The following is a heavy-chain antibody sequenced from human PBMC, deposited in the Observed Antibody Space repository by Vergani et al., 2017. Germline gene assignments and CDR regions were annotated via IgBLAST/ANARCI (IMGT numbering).Heavy chain of an antibody. Sequence: QVQLVESGGGVVQPGGSLRLSCAASGFTFSSYGMHWVRQAPGKGLEWVAFIRYDGSNKYYADSVKGRFTISRDNSKNTLYLQMNSLRAEDTAVYYCARESGIGPAAQNYYYYYYMDVWGKGTTVTVSS. J-gene: IGHJ6*03. D-gene: IGHD2-2*01. V-gene: IGHV3-30*02. CDR2: IRYDGSNK. CDR3: ARESGIGPAAQNYYYYYYMDV. CDR1: GFTFSSYG.